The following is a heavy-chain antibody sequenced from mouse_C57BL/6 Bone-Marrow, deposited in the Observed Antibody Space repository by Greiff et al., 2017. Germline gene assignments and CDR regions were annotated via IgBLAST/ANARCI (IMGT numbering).Heavy chain of an antibody. CDR2: IYPGDGDT. CDR3: ARKDGYYWYFDV. CDR1: GYAFSSSW. Sequence: VQLQQSGPELVKPGASVKISCKASGYAFSSSWMNWVKQRPGKGLEWIGRIYPGDGDTNYNGKFKGKATLTADKSSSTAYMQLSSLTSEDSAVYCCARKDGYYWYFDVWGTGTTVTVSS. J-gene: IGHJ1*03. D-gene: IGHD2-3*01. V-gene: IGHV1-82*01.